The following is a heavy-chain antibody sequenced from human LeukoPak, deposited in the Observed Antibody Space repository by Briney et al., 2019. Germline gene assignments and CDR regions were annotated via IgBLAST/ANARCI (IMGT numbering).Heavy chain of an antibody. V-gene: IGHV3-11*05. CDR2: ISSGSSYT. CDR3: ARVSSGWSKAFDY. J-gene: IGHJ4*02. CDR1: GFTFSDYY. Sequence: GGSLRLSCAASGFTFSDYYLTWIRQAPGKGLECVSYISSGSSYTNYADSAKGRFTISRDNAKNSLYLQMNSLRAEDTAVYYCARVSSGWSKAFDYWGQGTLVTVSS. D-gene: IGHD6-19*01.